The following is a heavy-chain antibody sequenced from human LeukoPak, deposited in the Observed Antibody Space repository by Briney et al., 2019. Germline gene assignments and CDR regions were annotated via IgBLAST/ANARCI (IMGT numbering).Heavy chain of an antibody. J-gene: IGHJ4*02. D-gene: IGHD6-6*01. CDR3: ARGVEYSSSSFFDY. Sequence: SETLSLTCTVSGGSISNYYWSWIRQPAGKELEWIGRIHTSGSTKYNPSLKSRVTMSVDTSKSQFSLKLSSVTAADTAVYYGARGVEYSSSSFFDYWGQGTLLTVSS. V-gene: IGHV4-4*07. CDR2: IHTSGST. CDR1: GGSISNYY.